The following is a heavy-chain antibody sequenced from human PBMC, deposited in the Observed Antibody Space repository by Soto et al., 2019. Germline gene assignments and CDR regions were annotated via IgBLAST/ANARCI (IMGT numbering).Heavy chain of an antibody. V-gene: IGHV3-23*01. Sequence: GGSLRFSCAASGFTFSSYAMSWVRQAPGKGLEWVSAISGSGGSTYYADSVKGRFTISRDNSKNTLYLQMNSLRAEDTAVYYCAKPAYYDSSGYRYFQHWGQGTLVTAPQ. CDR3: AKPAYYDSSGYRYFQH. D-gene: IGHD3-22*01. CDR2: ISGSGGST. CDR1: GFTFSSYA. J-gene: IGHJ1*01.